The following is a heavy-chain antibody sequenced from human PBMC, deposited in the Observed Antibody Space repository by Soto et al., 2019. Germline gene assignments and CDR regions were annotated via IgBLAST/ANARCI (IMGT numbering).Heavy chain of an antibody. Sequence: QVQLVQSGAGVKKPGSSVKVSCKASGGTFSSYAISWVRQAPGQGLEWMGGIIPIFGTANYAQKFQGRVTITADESTSTAYMELSSLRSEDTAVYYCARVGCSSTNCYYYYYYGMDVWGQGTTVTVSS. CDR3: ARVGCSSTNCYYYYYYGMDV. CDR2: IIPIFGTA. CDR1: GGTFSSYA. D-gene: IGHD2-2*01. V-gene: IGHV1-69*01. J-gene: IGHJ6*02.